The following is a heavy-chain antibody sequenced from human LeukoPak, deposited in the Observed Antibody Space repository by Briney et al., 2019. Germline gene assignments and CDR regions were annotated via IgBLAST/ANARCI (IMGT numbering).Heavy chain of an antibody. CDR3: ARDVGYCSGGSCYEDMDY. CDR1: GGTFSSYA. V-gene: IGHV1-69*04. Sequence: SVKVSCKASGGTFSSYAISWVRQAPGQGLEWMGRIIPILGIANYAQKFQGRVTITADKSTSTAYTELSSLRSEDTAVYYCARDVGYCSGGSCYEDMDYWGQGTLVTVSS. J-gene: IGHJ4*02. CDR2: IIPILGIA. D-gene: IGHD2-15*01.